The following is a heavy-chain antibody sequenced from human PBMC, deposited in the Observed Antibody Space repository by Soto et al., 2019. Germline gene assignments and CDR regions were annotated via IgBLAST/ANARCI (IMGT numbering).Heavy chain of an antibody. D-gene: IGHD5-12*01. Sequence: EVKLLESGGGLVQPGESLRLSCAASGFRFWTYSMSWVRQAPGKGLEWVSGISGDGSATSYADSLKGRFTVSRDNSKDTLFLQMNTLRVEDTAVYYCAKTRLYDNNDYLRDGFDVWCPGTAVTVS. CDR1: GFRFWTYS. V-gene: IGHV3-23*01. CDR2: ISGDGSAT. CDR3: AKTRLYDNNDYLRDGFDV. J-gene: IGHJ3*01.